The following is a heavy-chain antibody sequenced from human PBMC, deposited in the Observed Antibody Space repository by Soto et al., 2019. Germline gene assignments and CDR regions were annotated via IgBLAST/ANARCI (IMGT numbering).Heavy chain of an antibody. CDR1: GYTLTELS. Sequence: ASVKVSCNVSGYTLTELSIHWVRQAPGKGLEWMGGFDPEDGETIYAQKFQGRVTMTEDTSTDTAYMELSSLRSEDTAVYYCATRIDSRGYYQPFDYWGQATLVTVSS. J-gene: IGHJ4*02. CDR3: ATRIDSRGYYQPFDY. CDR2: FDPEDGET. D-gene: IGHD3-22*01. V-gene: IGHV1-24*01.